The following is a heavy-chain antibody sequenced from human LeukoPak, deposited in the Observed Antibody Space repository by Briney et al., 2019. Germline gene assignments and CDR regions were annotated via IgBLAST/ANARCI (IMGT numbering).Heavy chain of an antibody. CDR1: GYTFTSYG. V-gene: IGHV1-18*01. CDR3: ASHSYGSGSFYLFDY. CDR2: ISAYNGNT. J-gene: IGHJ4*02. D-gene: IGHD3-10*01. Sequence: ASVKVSCKASGYTFTSYGISWVRQAPGQGLEWMGWISAYNGNTNYAQKLQGRVTMTTDTSTSTAYMELRSLRSDDTAVYYCASHSYGSGSFYLFDYWGQGTLVTVSS.